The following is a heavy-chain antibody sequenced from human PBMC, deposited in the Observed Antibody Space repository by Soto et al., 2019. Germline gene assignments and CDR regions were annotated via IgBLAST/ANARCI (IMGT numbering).Heavy chain of an antibody. CDR2: IWYDGSNK. CDR3: ARDGDIVVVVAATTDRAFDI. V-gene: IGHV3-33*01. CDR1: GFTFSSYG. Sequence: GGSLRLSCAASGFTFSSYGMHWVRQAPGKGLEWVAVIWYDGSNKYYADSVKGRFTISRDNSKNTLYLQMNSLRAEDTAVYYCARDGDIVVVVAATTDRAFDIWGQGTMVNVSS. D-gene: IGHD2-15*01. J-gene: IGHJ3*02.